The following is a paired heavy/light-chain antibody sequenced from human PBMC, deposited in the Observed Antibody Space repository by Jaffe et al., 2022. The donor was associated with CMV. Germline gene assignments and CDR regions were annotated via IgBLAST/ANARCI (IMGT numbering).Light chain of an antibody. CDR2: GAS. J-gene: IGKJ1*01. Sequence: EIVLTQSPGTLSSSPGERVTLSCRASQSLGNGYLAWYQQKPGQAPSLLIYGASRRATGIPDRFSGSGSGRDFTLTISRVEPEDYAMYYCQQYGDSPWTFGQGTKVEIK. V-gene: IGKV3-20*01. CDR3: QQYGDSPWT. CDR1: QSLGNGY.
Heavy chain of an antibody. Sequence: QVTLRESGPALVKPTQTLTLTCTFSGFSLSTSGMCVTWVRQPPGKALEWLARLDWDDAKYYSTSLRTRLAISKDTSRNQVVLTMTDMDPVDTATYYCARGRGYSDGFGLRGHYYHYYMDVWGKGTTVTVSS. D-gene: IGHD5-12*01. CDR3: ARGRGYSDGFGLRGHYYHYYMDV. V-gene: IGHV2-70*15. CDR1: GFSLSTSGMC. CDR2: LDWDDAK. J-gene: IGHJ6*03.